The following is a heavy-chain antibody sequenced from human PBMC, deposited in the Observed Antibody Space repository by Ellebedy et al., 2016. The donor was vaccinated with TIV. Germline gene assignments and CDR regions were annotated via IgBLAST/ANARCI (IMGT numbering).Heavy chain of an antibody. CDR1: GGTFSSYA. CDR3: ARAVGRYYDILTGPHFDY. V-gene: IGHV1-69*13. Sequence: AASVKVSCKASGGTFSSYAISWVRQAPGQGLEWMGGIIPIFGTANYAQKFQGRVTITADESTSTAYMELSSLRSEDTAVYYCARAVGRYYDILTGPHFDYWGQGTLVTVSS. CDR2: IIPIFGTA. D-gene: IGHD3-9*01. J-gene: IGHJ4*02.